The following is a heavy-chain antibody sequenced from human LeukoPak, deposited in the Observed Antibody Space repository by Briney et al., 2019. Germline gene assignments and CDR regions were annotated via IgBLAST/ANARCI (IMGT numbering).Heavy chain of an antibody. CDR3: ARETGKDDILTGNDY. V-gene: IGHV1-2*02. Sequence: ASVKVSCKASGYTFTGYYMHWVRQAPGQGLEWMGWINPNSGGTNYAQRFQGRVTMTRDTSISTAYMELSRLRSDDTAVYYCARETGKDDILTGNDYWGQGTLVTVSS. D-gene: IGHD3-9*01. CDR2: INPNSGGT. J-gene: IGHJ4*02. CDR1: GYTFTGYY.